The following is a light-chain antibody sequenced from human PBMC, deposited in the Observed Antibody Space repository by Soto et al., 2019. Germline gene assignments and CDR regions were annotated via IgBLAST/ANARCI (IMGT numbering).Light chain of an antibody. V-gene: IGKV3-20*01. CDR1: QGVFSNF. CDR3: QQYGSSPIT. Sequence: EIVLTQSPGTLSLSPGERATLSCRASQGVFSNFLAWYQQKPGQAPRLLIYGASSRATGIPDRFSGSGSGTDFTLTISRLEPEDFEVYFCQQYGSSPITFDQGTRLEIK. J-gene: IGKJ5*01. CDR2: GAS.